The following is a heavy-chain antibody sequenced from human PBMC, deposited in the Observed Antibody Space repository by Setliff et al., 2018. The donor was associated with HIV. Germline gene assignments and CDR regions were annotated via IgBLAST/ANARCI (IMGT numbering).Heavy chain of an antibody. V-gene: IGHV3-48*01. CDR3: AGGVVVVAAHPGAFDI. CDR1: GFTFSGHS. CDR2: ISSSSSTI. D-gene: IGHD2-15*01. J-gene: IGHJ3*02. Sequence: GESLKISCAASGFTFSGHSMNWVRQAPGKGLEWVSYISSSSSTIYYADSVKGRFTISRDNAKNSLYLQMDSLRAEDTAVYFCAGGVVVVAAHPGAFDIWGQGTMVT.